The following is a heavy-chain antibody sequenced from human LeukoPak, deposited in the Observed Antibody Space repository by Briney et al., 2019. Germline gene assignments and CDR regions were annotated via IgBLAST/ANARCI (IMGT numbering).Heavy chain of an antibody. V-gene: IGHV3-30*02. CDR1: GFTFAKYG. CDR3: ANLDDY. D-gene: IGHD1-1*01. CDR2: IRYDGSDK. Sequence: GGSLRLSCAASGFTFAKYGMHWVRQAPGKGLEWVTFIRYDGSDKYYADSVKGRFSISRDNPKKQLYLQMNSLRSEDSAVYYCANLDDYWRQGTLVTVSS. J-gene: IGHJ4*02.